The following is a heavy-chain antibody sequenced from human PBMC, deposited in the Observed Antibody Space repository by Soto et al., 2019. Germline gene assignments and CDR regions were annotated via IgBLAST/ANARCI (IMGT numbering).Heavy chain of an antibody. D-gene: IGHD5-12*01. J-gene: IGHJ5*02. Sequence: SSETLSLTCTVTGGSISSGDYYWSWIRQPPGKGLEWIGYIYYSGSTYYNPSLKSRVTISVDTSKNQFSLKLSSVTAADTAVYYCAGLDIVATRRVLPWGQGTLVTVSS. CDR2: IYYSGST. CDR3: AGLDIVATRRVLP. V-gene: IGHV4-30-4*01. CDR1: GGSISSGDYY.